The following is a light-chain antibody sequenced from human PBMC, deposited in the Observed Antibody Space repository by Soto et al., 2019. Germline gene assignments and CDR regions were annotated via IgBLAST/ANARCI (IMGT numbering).Light chain of an antibody. V-gene: IGLV2-8*01. CDR3: KSYAGSNTYV. J-gene: IGLJ1*01. CDR2: EVV. CDR1: KNDIGVYDF. Sequence: QSAVTQPPSASGSPGQSVTISCTGTKNDIGVYDFVSWYQHHPGKAPRLIIYEVVQRPSGVPDRFSGSKSGNTASLTVSGLQAADEADYFCKSYAGSNTYVFGSGTKVT.